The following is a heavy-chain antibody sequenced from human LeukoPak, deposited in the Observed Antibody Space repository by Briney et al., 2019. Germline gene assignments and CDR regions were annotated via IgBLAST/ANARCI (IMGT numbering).Heavy chain of an antibody. CDR1: VGSIGRFY. Sequence: SQSLCLTCTVSVGSIGRFYWSCVRESPGRGLECVGNDYFSGSTNYNPSLKSRVTISVATSNNQFSLRLTSVTATDTAVYYCAREAMAVGFARFPIFNYWGQGTQVTVSS. D-gene: IGHD3-3*01. CDR2: DYFSGST. J-gene: IGHJ4*02. V-gene: IGHV4-59*01. CDR3: AREAMAVGFARFPIFNY.